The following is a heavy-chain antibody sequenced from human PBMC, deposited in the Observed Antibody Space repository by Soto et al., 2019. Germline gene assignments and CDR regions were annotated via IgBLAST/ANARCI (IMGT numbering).Heavy chain of an antibody. CDR2: IYWDGDE. D-gene: IGHD1-1*01. J-gene: IGHJ4*02. CDR3: AHRIERRDGHYFDY. CDR1: GFSLSTSGEC. Sequence: QITLKESGPTLVKPTQTLTLTCTFSGFSLSTSGECVGWIRQPPGKALEWLAHIYWDGDERYSPSLKSRITITKDTSKNQVVLRMTNTDPVDTATYYCAHRIERRDGHYFDYWGQGTLVIVSS. V-gene: IGHV2-5*02.